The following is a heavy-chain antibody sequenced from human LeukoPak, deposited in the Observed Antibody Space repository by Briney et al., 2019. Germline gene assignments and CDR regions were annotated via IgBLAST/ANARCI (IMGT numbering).Heavy chain of an antibody. J-gene: IGHJ4*02. D-gene: IGHD2-2*01. V-gene: IGHV3-21*04. CDR3: ARDPCHGALDY. CDR2: ISSTTTYI. Sequence: PGGSLRLSCAASGFTFNHYAMNWVRQAPGKGLEWVASISSTTTYIYYADSVKGRFTISRDNAKNSVHLQMNSLRAEDTAVYYCARDPCHGALDYWGQGALVTVSS. CDR1: GFTFNHYA.